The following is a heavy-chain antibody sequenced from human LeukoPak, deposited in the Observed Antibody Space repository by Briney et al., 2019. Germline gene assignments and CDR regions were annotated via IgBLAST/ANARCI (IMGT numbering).Heavy chain of an antibody. V-gene: IGHV4-39*01. CDR3: ARGIIRGADTPYYYGMDV. D-gene: IGHD3-10*01. CDR2: IYYSGST. J-gene: IGHJ6*02. CDR1: GGSISSSYYY. Sequence: SETLSLTCTVSGGSISSSYYYWGWIRQPPGKGLEWIGSIYYSGSTYYNPSLKSRLTISVDTSKNQFSLKLSSVTAADTAVYWCARGIIRGADTPYYYGMDVWGRGTTVTVSS.